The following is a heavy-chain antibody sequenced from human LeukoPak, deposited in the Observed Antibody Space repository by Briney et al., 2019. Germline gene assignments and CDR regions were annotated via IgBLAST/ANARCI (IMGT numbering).Heavy chain of an antibody. CDR3: AKDTAMVTNWFDP. Sequence: GGSLRLSCAASGFTFSNHAMTWVRQAPGKGLEWVSGISGSGGSTFYADSVKGRFTISRDNSKNTLYLQMNSLRAEDTAVYYCAKDTAMVTNWFDPWGQGTLVTVSS. CDR2: ISGSGGST. V-gene: IGHV3-23*01. J-gene: IGHJ5*02. CDR1: GFTFSNHA. D-gene: IGHD5-18*01.